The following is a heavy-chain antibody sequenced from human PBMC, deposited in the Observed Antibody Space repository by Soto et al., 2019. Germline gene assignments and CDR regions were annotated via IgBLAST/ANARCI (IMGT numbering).Heavy chain of an antibody. D-gene: IGHD2-2*02. CDR1: GYTFTSYG. Sequence: ASVKVSCKASGYTFTSYGFSWVRQAPGQGLEWVGWISANNGNTNYAQKLQGRVTMTTDTSTSTAYMELRSLRSDDTAVYYCATYIVVVPAAIVDHDAFDIWGQGTMVTVSS. V-gene: IGHV1-18*01. CDR2: ISANNGNT. J-gene: IGHJ3*02. CDR3: ATYIVVVPAAIVDHDAFDI.